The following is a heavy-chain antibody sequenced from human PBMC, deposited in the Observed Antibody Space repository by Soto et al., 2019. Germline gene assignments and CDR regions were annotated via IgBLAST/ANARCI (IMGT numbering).Heavy chain of an antibody. J-gene: IGHJ4*02. CDR3: ARTGPPVDY. Sequence: QVQLVQSGAEVKKPGASVKVSCKASGYTFSSYAISWVRQAPGQGLEWMGWIITYNGNTNYAQKLQGRVTMTTDTSTTTAYMDLRSLSSEDTAVYYCARTGPPVDYWGQGTLVTVSS. V-gene: IGHV1-18*01. CDR1: GYTFSSYA. CDR2: IITYNGNT.